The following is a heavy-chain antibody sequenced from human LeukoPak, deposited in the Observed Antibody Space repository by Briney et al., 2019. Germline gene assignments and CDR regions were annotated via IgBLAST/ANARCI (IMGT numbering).Heavy chain of an antibody. CDR2: ISGSGGST. V-gene: IGHV3-23*01. Sequence: GGSLRLSCAASGFTFSNYDMSWVRQAPGKGLEWVSTISGSGGSTYYVDSVKGRFTISRDNAKNSLYLQMNSLRAEDTAVYYRAREDYDSSGYYPDYWGQGTLVTVSS. D-gene: IGHD3-22*01. J-gene: IGHJ4*02. CDR3: AREDYDSSGYYPDY. CDR1: GFTFSNYD.